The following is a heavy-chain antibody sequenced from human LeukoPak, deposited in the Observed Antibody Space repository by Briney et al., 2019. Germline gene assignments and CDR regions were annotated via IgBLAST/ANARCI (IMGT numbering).Heavy chain of an antibody. J-gene: IGHJ6*02. CDR2: ISENGGST. Sequence: PGGSLRLSCAASGFSFSNHAMSWVRQAPGKGLEWVSGISENGGSTPYADSVKGRFIIPRDNSKNTLYLQMNSLRAEDTAVYYCARDHSLTLYGMDVWGQGTTVTVSS. CDR1: GFSFSNHA. D-gene: IGHD3-16*01. V-gene: IGHV3-23*01. CDR3: ARDHSLTLYGMDV.